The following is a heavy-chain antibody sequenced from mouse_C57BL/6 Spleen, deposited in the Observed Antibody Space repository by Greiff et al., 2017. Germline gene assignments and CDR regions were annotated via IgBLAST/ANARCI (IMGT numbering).Heavy chain of an antibody. CDR2: IYPGDGDT. CDR3: ADSRAMDY. CDR1: GYAFSSSW. J-gene: IGHJ4*01. V-gene: IGHV1-82*01. D-gene: IGHD1-1*01. Sequence: QVQLQQSGPELVKPGASVKISCKASGYAFSSSWMNWVKQRPGNGLGWIGRIYPGDGDTNYNGKFKGKATLTADKSSSTAYMQLSSLTSEDSAVYFCADSRAMDYWGQGTSVTVSS.